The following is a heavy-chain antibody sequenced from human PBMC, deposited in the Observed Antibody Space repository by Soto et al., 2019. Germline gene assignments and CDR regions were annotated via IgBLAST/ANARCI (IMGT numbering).Heavy chain of an antibody. J-gene: IGHJ6*02. CDR2: ISGSGGST. V-gene: IGHV3-23*01. Sequence: ESGGGLVQPGGSLRLSCAASGFTFSSYAMSWVRQAPGKGLEWVSAISGSGGSTYYADSVKGRFTISRDNSKNTLYLQMNSLRAEDTAVYYCAKGGRLDIVLVPAASPLYYYYGMDVWGQGTTVTVSS. CDR3: AKGGRLDIVLVPAASPLYYYYGMDV. D-gene: IGHD2-2*03. CDR1: GFTFSSYA.